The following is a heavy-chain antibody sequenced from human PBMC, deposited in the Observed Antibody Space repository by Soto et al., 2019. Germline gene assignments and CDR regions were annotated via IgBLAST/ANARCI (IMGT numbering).Heavy chain of an antibody. CDR1: GVTFSNYG. V-gene: IGHV3-23*01. CDR3: AKEMIASTLADFFDY. CDR2: ISGSGDRA. J-gene: IGHJ4*02. D-gene: IGHD2-21*01. Sequence: EVQLLESGGGLIQPGGSLRLSCEASGVTFSNYGMTWVRQAPGKGLEWVSAISGSGDRAFYADPVKGRFTISRDNSKNTPYLQMHSLSAEDAGIYYCAKEMIASTLADFFDYWGQGILVTVSS.